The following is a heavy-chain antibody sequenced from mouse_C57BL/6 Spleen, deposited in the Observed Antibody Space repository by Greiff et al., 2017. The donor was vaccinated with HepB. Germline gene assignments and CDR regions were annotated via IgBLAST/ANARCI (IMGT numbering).Heavy chain of an antibody. CDR2: IYPGSGNT. V-gene: IGHV1-76*01. D-gene: IGHD2-4*01. CDR3: AAASYYDYDVYYFDY. CDR1: GYTSTDYY. Sequence: VQLQQSGAELVRPGASVKLSCKASGYTSTDYYINWVKQRPGQGLEWIARIYPGSGNTYYNEKFKGKATLTAEKSSSTAYMQLSSLTSEDSAVYFCAAASYYDYDVYYFDYWGQGTTLTVSS. J-gene: IGHJ2*01.